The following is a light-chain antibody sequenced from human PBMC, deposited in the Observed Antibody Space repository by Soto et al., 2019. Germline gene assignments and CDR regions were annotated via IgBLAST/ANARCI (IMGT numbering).Light chain of an antibody. CDR3: CSYVGSSILM. Sequence: QSVLTQPDSVSGSPGQSITISCSGTSSDVGSYNLVSWYQQLPGKAPKLIIYEVNERPSGISDRFSGSKSGNTASLTISGLQGEDEDDYYCCSYVGSSILMFGGGTKVTVL. J-gene: IGLJ3*02. V-gene: IGLV2-23*02. CDR1: SSDVGSYNL. CDR2: EVN.